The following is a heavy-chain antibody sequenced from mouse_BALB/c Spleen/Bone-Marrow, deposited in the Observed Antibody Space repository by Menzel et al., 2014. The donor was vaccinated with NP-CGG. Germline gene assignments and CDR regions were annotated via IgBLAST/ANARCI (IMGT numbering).Heavy chain of an antibody. D-gene: IGHD1-1*01. CDR2: ISTYSGNT. CDR3: ADYYGSSYFDY. CDR1: GHTFTDYA. J-gene: IGHJ2*01. Sequence: QVQLKQSGPELVRPGASVTISCKGSGHTFTDYAMHWVKQRHAKSLEWIGVISTYSGNTNYDQKFKGKATGTVDKSSSTAYMELAELTSEYSAIYCCADYYGSSYFDYWGQGTTLTVSS. V-gene: IGHV1-67*01.